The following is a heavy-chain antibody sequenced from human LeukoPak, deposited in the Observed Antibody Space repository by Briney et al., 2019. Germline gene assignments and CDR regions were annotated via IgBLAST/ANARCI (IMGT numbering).Heavy chain of an antibody. CDR3: ASSKGKWELPDY. D-gene: IGHD1-26*01. CDR2: IYTSGST. CDR1: GGSISSGSYH. Sequence: PSETLSLTCTVSGGSISSGSYHWSWIRQPAGTGLEWIGRIYTSGSTNYNPSLKSRVTISVDTSKNQFSLKLSSVTAADTAVYYCASSKGKWELPDYSGQGTLVTVSS. V-gene: IGHV4-61*02. J-gene: IGHJ4*02.